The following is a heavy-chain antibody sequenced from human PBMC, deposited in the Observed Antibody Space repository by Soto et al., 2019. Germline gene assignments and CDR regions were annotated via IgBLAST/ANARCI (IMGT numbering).Heavy chain of an antibody. CDR1: GGSGSSGSYY. J-gene: IGHJ6*02. V-gene: IGHV4-61*01. Sequence: LETLSLTCTVSGGSGSSGSYYWSWIRQPPGKGLEWIGYIYYSGSTNYNPSLKSRVTISVDTSKNQSSLKLSSVTAADTAVYYCARDRPYSSGFDYGMDVWGQGTTVTVSS. CDR2: IYYSGST. D-gene: IGHD6-19*01. CDR3: ARDRPYSSGFDYGMDV.